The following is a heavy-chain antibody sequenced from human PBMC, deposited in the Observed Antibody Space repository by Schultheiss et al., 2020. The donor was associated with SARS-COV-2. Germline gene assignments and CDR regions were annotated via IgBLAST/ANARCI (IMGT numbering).Heavy chain of an antibody. CDR1: GFTFSSYW. Sequence: GGSLRLSCAASGFTFSSYWMHWVRQAPGKGLEWVSSISSSSSYIYYADSVKGRFTISRDNAKNSLYLQMNSLRAEDTAVYYCARGSSHTRIAAAESDFDYWGQGTLVTVSS. V-gene: IGHV3-21*01. CDR2: ISSSSSYI. J-gene: IGHJ4*02. CDR3: ARGSSHTRIAAAESDFDY. D-gene: IGHD6-13*01.